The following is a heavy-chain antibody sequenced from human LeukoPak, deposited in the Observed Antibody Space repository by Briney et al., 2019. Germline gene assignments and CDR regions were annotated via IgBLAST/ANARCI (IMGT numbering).Heavy chain of an antibody. V-gene: IGHV3-48*02. J-gene: IGHJ4*02. CDR3: ARDPRTVTTYYFDY. D-gene: IGHD4-17*01. CDR1: GFTFSSYS. Sequence: GGSLRLSCAASGFTFSSYSMNWVRQAPGKGLERVSYISSSSSTIYYADSVKGRFTISRDNAKNSLYLQMNSLRDEDTAVYYCARDPRTVTTYYFDYWGQGTLVTVSS. CDR2: ISSSSSTI.